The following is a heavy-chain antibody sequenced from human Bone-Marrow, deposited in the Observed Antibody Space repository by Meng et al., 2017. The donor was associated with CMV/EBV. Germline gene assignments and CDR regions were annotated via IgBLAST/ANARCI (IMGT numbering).Heavy chain of an antibody. CDR2: ISSSGSYI. J-gene: IGHJ4*02. V-gene: IGHV3-21*01. D-gene: IGHD5-18*01. CDR3: ARPLDTTVGRWNFGY. CDR1: GFTVSSNY. Sequence: GESLKISCAASGFTVSSNYMSWVRQAPGKGLEWVSYISSSGSYISYADSLKGRLTISRDNAKNSLYLQMNSLRAEDTAVYYCARPLDTTVGRWNFGYWGQGTLVTVSS.